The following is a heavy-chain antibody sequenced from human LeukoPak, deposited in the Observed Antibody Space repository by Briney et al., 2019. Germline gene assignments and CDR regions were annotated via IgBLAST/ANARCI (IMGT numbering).Heavy chain of an antibody. D-gene: IGHD2-8*01. V-gene: IGHV3-23*01. Sequence: GGSLRLSCAASGFTFSNYAMSWVRQAPGKGLEWVSAISGNGSSTYYADSVKGRFTISRDNSKNTLYLQMNSLRAEDTAVYYFAKDPDCTSVIRYTFFDYWRQGTLVTVSS. CDR2: ISGNGSST. CDR1: GFTFSNYA. CDR3: AKDPDCTSVIRYTFFDY. J-gene: IGHJ4*02.